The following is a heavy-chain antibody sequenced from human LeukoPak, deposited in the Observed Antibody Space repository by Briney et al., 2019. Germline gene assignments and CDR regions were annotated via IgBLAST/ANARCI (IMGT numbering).Heavy chain of an antibody. V-gene: IGHV4-59*01. J-gene: IGHJ6*03. CDR1: GGSISSYY. CDR3: ARTTEGGYTYDYFYYYYMDV. CDR2: SYYSGST. Sequence: ASETLSLTCTVSGGSISSYYWSWIRQPPRKGLEWIGYSYYSGSTNYNPSLKSRFTISVDMSKNQFSLKLSSVTAADTAVYYCARTTEGGYTYDYFYYYYMDVWGKGTTVTISS. D-gene: IGHD5-18*01.